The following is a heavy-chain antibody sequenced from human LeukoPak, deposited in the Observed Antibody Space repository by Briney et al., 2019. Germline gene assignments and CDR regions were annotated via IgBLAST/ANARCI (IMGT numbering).Heavy chain of an antibody. CDR2: ISSDGSNK. D-gene: IGHD6-6*01. CDR3: DPHDSSSQF. Sequence: PGGSLRLSCVASGFTFSSYGMHWVRQAPGKGLEWVAFISSDGSNKYEDSVKGRFTISRDNSKNTLYLQMNSLRAEGTAVYYCDPHDSSSQFWGQGTLVTVSS. J-gene: IGHJ4*02. V-gene: IGHV3-30*03. CDR1: GFTFSSYG.